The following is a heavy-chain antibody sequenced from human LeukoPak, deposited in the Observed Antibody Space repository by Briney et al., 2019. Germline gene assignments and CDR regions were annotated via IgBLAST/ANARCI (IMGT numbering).Heavy chain of an antibody. J-gene: IGHJ2*01. D-gene: IGHD3/OR15-3a*01. V-gene: IGHV3-20*04. Sequence: GGSLRLSCAASGFTFDNYAMTWVRQAPGKGLEWVFSINRNGDKTNYADSVKGRFTISRDNAKSSLYLQMNSLRTEDTALYYCARTDWTNWNFDLWGRGTLVTVSS. CDR3: ARTDWTNWNFDL. CDR2: INRNGDKT. CDR1: GFTFDNYA.